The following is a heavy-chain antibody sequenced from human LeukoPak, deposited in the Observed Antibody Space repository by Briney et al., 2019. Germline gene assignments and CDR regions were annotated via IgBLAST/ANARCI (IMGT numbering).Heavy chain of an antibody. D-gene: IGHD3-9*01. J-gene: IGHJ3*02. V-gene: IGHV3-30-3*01. CDR3: ARDNTVFSDSDAFDI. CDR2: ISYDGSNK. CDR1: GFTFSSYA. Sequence: GRSLRLSCAASGFTFSSYAMHWVRQAPGKGLEWVAVISYDGSNKYYADSVKGRFTISRDNSKNTLYLQMNSLRAEDTAVYYCARDNTVFSDSDAFDIWGQGTMVTVSS.